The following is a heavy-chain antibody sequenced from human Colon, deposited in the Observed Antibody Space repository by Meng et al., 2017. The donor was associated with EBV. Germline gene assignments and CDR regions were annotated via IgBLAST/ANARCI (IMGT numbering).Heavy chain of an antibody. J-gene: IGHJ4*02. CDR1: GFIFSTYW. CDR3: AKSDYFDN. Sequence: VQRVESGGGLVQPGGSLRLSCAASGFIFSTYWMHWVRQAPGKGLVWVSRIKNDGSFTAYADSVKGRFTISRDNAKNTLYLQMNSLRAEDTAVYYCAKSDYFDNWGQGTLVTVSS. V-gene: IGHV3-74*01. CDR2: IKNDGSFT.